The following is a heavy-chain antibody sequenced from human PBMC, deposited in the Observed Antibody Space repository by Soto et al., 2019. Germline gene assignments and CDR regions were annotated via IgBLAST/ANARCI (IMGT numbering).Heavy chain of an antibody. CDR3: AGVDHYYYYYMDV. J-gene: IGHJ6*03. CDR2: ISSSSSTI. Sequence: GGSLRLSCAASGFTFSSYSMNWVRQAPGKGLEWVSYISSSSSTIYYADSVKGRFTISRDNAKNSLYLQMNSLRAEDTAVYYCAGVDHYYYYYMDVWGKGITVTVSS. CDR1: GFTFSSYS. V-gene: IGHV3-48*01. D-gene: IGHD3-9*01.